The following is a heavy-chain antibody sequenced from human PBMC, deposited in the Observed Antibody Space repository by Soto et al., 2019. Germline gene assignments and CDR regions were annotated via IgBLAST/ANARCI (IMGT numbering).Heavy chain of an antibody. CDR3: AKDGGSFYYYGMDV. D-gene: IGHD3-10*01. V-gene: IGHV3-48*02. CDR1: GFTFSSYS. CDR2: ISSRSTTM. J-gene: IGHJ6*02. Sequence: PGESLKISCAASGFTFSSYSMYWVRQAPGKGLEWISEISSRSTTMYYADSVKGRFTISRDNAKNSLYLQMNSLRDEDTAVYYCAKDGGSFYYYGMDVWGQGTTVTVSS.